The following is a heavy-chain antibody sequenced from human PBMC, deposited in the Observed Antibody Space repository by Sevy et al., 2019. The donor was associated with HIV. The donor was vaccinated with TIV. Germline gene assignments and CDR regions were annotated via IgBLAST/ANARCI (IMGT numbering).Heavy chain of an antibody. D-gene: IGHD5-18*01. V-gene: IGHV2-5*01. CDR3: AYRYSYRSSKDSFDI. CDR2: INWNGDK. J-gene: IGHJ3*02. CDR1: GFSLSTSGVG. Sequence: SGPTLVNPTQTLTLTCTFSGFSLSTSGVGVGWIRQPPGKALEWHPPINWNGDKRYSPSLKSRLTITKDTSKNQVVLTMPSSDPVDTATYYCAYRYSYRSSKDSFDIWGQGTMVTVSS.